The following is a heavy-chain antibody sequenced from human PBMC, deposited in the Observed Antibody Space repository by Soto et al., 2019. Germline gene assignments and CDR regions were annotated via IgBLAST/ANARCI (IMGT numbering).Heavy chain of an antibody. CDR1: GFIFDDYD. CDR2: ISWQSGSI. D-gene: IGHD6-6*01. CDR3: AKDRFTSSSAATFDY. J-gene: IGHJ4*02. Sequence: EVQLVESGGGLAQPGRSLRLSCAASGFIFDDYDMHWVRQAPGKGLEWVSGISWQSGSIRYADSVKGRFTISRDNAKNSLYLQRNSLTVEVTALYYCAKDRFTSSSAATFDYWGQGSLVTVSS. V-gene: IGHV3-9*01.